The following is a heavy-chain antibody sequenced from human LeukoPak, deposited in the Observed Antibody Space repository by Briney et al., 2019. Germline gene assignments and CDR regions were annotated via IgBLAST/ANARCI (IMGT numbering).Heavy chain of an antibody. J-gene: IGHJ4*02. Sequence: PSETLSLTCAVSGGSISSYYWSWIRQPPGKGLEWIGYIYYSGSTNYNPSLKSRVTISVDTSKNQFSLKLSSVTAADTAVYYCARGYSYDPHPSFFDYWGQGTLVTVSS. V-gene: IGHV4-59*01. D-gene: IGHD5-18*01. CDR2: IYYSGST. CDR3: ARGYSYDPHPSFFDY. CDR1: GGSISSYY.